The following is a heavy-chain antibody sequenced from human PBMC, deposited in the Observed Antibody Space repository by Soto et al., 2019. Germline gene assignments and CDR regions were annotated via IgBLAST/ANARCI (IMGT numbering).Heavy chain of an antibody. J-gene: IGHJ4*02. D-gene: IGHD2-15*01. CDR2: ISSSSSTI. V-gene: IGHV3-48*02. CDR1: GFTFSSYS. Sequence: EVQLVESGGGLVQPGGSLRLSCAASGFTFSSYSMNWVRQAPGKGLEWISYISSSSSTIYYADSVKGRFTISRDNAKNSLYLQMNSLRDEDTALYYCAREGTPGDCSGRNCYSPVAFDYWGQGTLVTVSS. CDR3: AREGTPGDCSGRNCYSPVAFDY.